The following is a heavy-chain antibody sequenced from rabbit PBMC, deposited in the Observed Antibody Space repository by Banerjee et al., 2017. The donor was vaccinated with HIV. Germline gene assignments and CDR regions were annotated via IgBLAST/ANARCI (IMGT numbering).Heavy chain of an antibody. CDR3: ALGVGSDPGGFNL. CDR2: IDTNSGST. CDR1: GFSFSSTYW. V-gene: IGHV1S45*01. J-gene: IGHJ3*01. Sequence: QEQLEESGGDLVKPEGSLTLTCTASGFSFSSTYWMCWVRQAPGKGLEWIGCIDTNSGSTWYASWVNGRFTISKTSSTTVTLQMTSLTAADTATYFCALGVGSDPGGFNLGGQGTLVTVS. D-gene: IGHD4-2*01.